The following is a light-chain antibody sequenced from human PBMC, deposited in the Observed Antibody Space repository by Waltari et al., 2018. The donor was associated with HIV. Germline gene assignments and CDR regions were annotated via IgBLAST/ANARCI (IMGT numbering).Light chain of an antibody. CDR3: QAWDNSAAWV. CDR2: QNN. J-gene: IGLJ3*02. V-gene: IGLV3-1*01. Sequence: SYGVTQPPSVSASPGQTAPITCPGDTWGDQYTSWYQQRPAQPPVLVIYQNNKRPAGIPERFSGSNSGNTATLTISGTQAMDEADYYCQAWDNSAAWVFGGGTKLTVL. CDR1: TWGDQY.